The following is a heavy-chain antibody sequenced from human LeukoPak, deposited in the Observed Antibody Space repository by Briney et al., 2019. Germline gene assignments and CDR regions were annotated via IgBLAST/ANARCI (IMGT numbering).Heavy chain of an antibody. CDR1: GGSIISYY. Sequence: MSSETLSLTCTVSGGSIISYYWSWIRQPAGKGLEWIGRIYTSGSTNYNPSLKSRVTISVDKSKNQFSLKLSSVTAADTAVYYCARDHQQSNWFDPWGQGTLVTVSS. D-gene: IGHD4-11*01. V-gene: IGHV4-4*07. CDR2: IYTSGST. J-gene: IGHJ5*02. CDR3: ARDHQQSNWFDP.